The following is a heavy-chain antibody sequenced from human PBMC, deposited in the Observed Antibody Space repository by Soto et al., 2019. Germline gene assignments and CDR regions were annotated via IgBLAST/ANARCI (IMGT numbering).Heavy chain of an antibody. CDR2: VWKDGSNR. CDR3: AKVPRGSNFGYYNF. D-gene: IGHD5-18*01. J-gene: IGHJ4*02. Sequence: LRLSCAASGITFSDYGMHWVRQAPGKGLEWVAGVWKDGSNRYYVDSVKGRFTISRDNSKNTLYLQMNSLRDEDTAVYYCAKVPRGSNFGYYNFWGQGTLVTVSS. V-gene: IGHV3-30*18. CDR1: GITFSDYG.